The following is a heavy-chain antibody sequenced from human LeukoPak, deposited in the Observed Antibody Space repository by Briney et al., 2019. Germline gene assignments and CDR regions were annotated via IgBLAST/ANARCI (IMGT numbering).Heavy chain of an antibody. CDR2: ISSSGST. CDR1: GDSISSGDYY. J-gene: IGHJ4*02. CDR3: TYSSGRWWYFDY. Sequence: PSETLSLTCTVSGDSISSGDYYWSWIRQPAGKGLEWIGRISSSGSTNYNPSLKSRVTISVDTSKNQFSLKLSSVTAADTAVYYCTYSSGRWWYFDYWGQGTLVTVSS. D-gene: IGHD6-19*01. V-gene: IGHV4-61*02.